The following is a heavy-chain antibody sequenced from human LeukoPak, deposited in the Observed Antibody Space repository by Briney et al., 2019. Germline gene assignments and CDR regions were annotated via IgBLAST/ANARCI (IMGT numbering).Heavy chain of an antibody. CDR3: ARYCSGGSCYDRTFDY. CDR2: INHSGST. V-gene: IGHV4-34*01. Sequence: SETLSLTCAVYGGSFSGYYWRWIRQPPGKGLEWIGEINHSGSTNYNPSLKSRVTISVDTSKNQFSLKLSSVTAADTAVYYCARYCSGGSCYDRTFDYWGQGTLVTVSS. CDR1: GGSFSGYY. D-gene: IGHD2-15*01. J-gene: IGHJ4*02.